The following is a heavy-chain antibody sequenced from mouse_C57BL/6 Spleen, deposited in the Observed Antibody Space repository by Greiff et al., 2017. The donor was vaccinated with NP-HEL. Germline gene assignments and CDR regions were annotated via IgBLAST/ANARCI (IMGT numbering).Heavy chain of an antibody. J-gene: IGHJ2*01. Sequence: VQLQQSGAELMKPGASVKLSCKATGYTFTGYWIEWVKQRPGQGLEWIGVIDPSDSYTNYNQKFKGKATLTVDTSSSTAYMQLSSLTSEDSAVDYWASRGSLDYWGQGTTLTVSA. D-gene: IGHD1-1*01. V-gene: IGHV1-59*01. CDR3: ASRGSLDY. CDR2: IDPSDSYT. CDR1: GYTFTGYW.